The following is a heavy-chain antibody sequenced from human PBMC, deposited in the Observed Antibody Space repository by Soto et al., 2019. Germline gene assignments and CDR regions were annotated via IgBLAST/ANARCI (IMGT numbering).Heavy chain of an antibody. CDR2: IIPIFGTA. Sequence: QVQLVQSGAEVKKPWSSVKVSCKASGGTFSSYAISWVRQAPGQGLEWMGGIIPIFGTANYAQKFQGRVTITADESTSTAYMELSSLRSEDTAVYYCARGLAPGYCSSTSCYTSHYWGQGTLVTVSS. CDR3: ARGLAPGYCSSTSCYTSHY. CDR1: GGTFSSYA. D-gene: IGHD2-2*02. V-gene: IGHV1-69*01. J-gene: IGHJ4*02.